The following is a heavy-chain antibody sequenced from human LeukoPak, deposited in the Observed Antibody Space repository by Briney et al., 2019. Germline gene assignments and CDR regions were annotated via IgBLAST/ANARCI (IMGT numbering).Heavy chain of an antibody. CDR3: AKDQWLVQYYYYYGMDV. D-gene: IGHD6-19*01. CDR2: ISGSGGST. CDR1: GFTFSSYA. Sequence: GGSLRPSCAASGFTFSSYAMSWVRQAPGKGLEWVSAISGSGGSTYYADSVKGRFTISRDNSKNTLYLQMNSLRAEDTAVYYCAKDQWLVQYYYYYGMDVWGQGTTVTVSS. J-gene: IGHJ6*02. V-gene: IGHV3-23*01.